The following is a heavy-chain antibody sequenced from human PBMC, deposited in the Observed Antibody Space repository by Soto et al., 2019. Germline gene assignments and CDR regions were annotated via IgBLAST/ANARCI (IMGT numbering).Heavy chain of an antibody. CDR2: IIPILGTA. CDR3: ARGRSPRGLQYYYMDV. Sequence: SVKVSCKASGGTFSSYAISWVRQAPGQGLEWMGGIIPILGTANYAQKFQGRVTITADKSTSTAYMELSSLRSEDTAVYYCARGRSPRGLQYYYMDVWGKGTTVTVSS. J-gene: IGHJ6*03. D-gene: IGHD4-17*01. V-gene: IGHV1-69*10. CDR1: GGTFSSYA.